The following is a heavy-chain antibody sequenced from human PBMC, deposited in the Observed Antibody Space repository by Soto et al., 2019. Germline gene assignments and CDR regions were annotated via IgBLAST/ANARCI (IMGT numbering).Heavy chain of an antibody. CDR1: GFTFSDYY. Sequence: QVQLVESGGGLVKPGGSLRLSCAASGFTFSDYYMSWIRQAPGKGLEWVSYISSSGSTIYYADSVKGRFTISRDNAKNSLYLQMNSLSAEDTAVYYCARMESHPDKTWTPMDVWGQGTTVTVSS. J-gene: IGHJ6*02. CDR2: ISSSGSTI. D-gene: IGHD1-1*01. V-gene: IGHV3-11*01. CDR3: ARMESHPDKTWTPMDV.